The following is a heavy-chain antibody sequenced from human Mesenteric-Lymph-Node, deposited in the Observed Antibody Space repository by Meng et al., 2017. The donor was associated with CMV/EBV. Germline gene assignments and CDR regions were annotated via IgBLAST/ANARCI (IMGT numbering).Heavy chain of an antibody. J-gene: IGHJ4*02. Sequence: GESLKISCAASGFTVSSNYMSWVRQAPGKGLEWVSVLYSSGTTYYADSVKGRFTISRDNSKNTLSLQMNSLRAEDTAVYYCAKDRLGIGVVPAAPLDYWGQGTLVTVSS. CDR3: AKDRLGIGVVPAAPLDY. CDR2: LYSSGTT. V-gene: IGHV3-53*01. CDR1: GFTVSSNY. D-gene: IGHD2-2*01.